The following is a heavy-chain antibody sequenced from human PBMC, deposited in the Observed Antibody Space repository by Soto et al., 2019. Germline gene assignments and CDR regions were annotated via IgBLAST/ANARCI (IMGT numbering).Heavy chain of an antibody. CDR2: IYWDDDK. V-gene: IGHV2-5*02. Sequence: QITLKESGPTLVKPTQTLTLTCTLSGFSLSTSGVGVGWIRQPPGKALEWLALIYWDDDKRYSPSLKSRVTITKDTSKNQVALTMTNMDPVDTATYYCTLSTIVGTILRFDFWGQGTLVTDSS. J-gene: IGHJ4*02. CDR1: GFSLSTSGVG. D-gene: IGHD5-12*01. CDR3: TLSTIVGTILRFDF.